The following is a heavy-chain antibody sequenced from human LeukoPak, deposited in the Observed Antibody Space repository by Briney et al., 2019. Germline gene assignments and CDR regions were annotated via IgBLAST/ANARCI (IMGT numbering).Heavy chain of an antibody. D-gene: IGHD3-10*01. CDR3: ASTPYYGSRGSGSISL. CDR2: VYYNGHT. V-gene: IGHV4-39*01. CDR1: GGSISSSTYI. Sequence: PSETLSLTCTVSGGSISSSTYIWGWIRQPPGKGLEWIASVYYNGHTYFNPSLESRVTISIDTSKNQFSLNVRSVTAADTAVFYCASTPYYGSRGSGSISLWGQGTLVTVSS. J-gene: IGHJ4*02.